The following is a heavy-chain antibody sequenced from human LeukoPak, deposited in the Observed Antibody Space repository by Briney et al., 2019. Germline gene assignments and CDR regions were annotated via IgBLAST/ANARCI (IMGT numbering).Heavy chain of an antibody. D-gene: IGHD2-21*02. J-gene: IGHJ4*02. Sequence: GGSLRHSCAASGFTLSTYAMNWVRPAPGKGLGWVSVIRVRDDGTFYADSVKGRFSITRDTSKSTLSLQMNSLRAEDTAVYYCAKARGFAVVTAIDSWGQGTLVTVSS. V-gene: IGHV3-23*01. CDR2: IRVRDDGT. CDR1: GFTLSTYA. CDR3: AKARGFAVVTAIDS.